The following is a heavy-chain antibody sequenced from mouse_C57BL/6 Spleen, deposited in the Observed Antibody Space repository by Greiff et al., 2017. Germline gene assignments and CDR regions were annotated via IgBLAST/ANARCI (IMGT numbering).Heavy chain of an antibody. CDR2: IDPSDSYT. D-gene: IGHD2-4*01. J-gene: IGHJ1*03. CDR1: GYTFTSYW. CDR3: ARRNYYDYEDWYFEG. Sequence: QVQLQQPGAELVKPGASVKLSCKASGYTFTSYWMQWVKQRPGQGLEWIGEIDPSDSYTNYNQKFKGKATLTVDTSSSTAYMQLSSLTSEDSAVXYCARRNYYDYEDWYFEGWGTGTTVTVSS. V-gene: IGHV1-50*01.